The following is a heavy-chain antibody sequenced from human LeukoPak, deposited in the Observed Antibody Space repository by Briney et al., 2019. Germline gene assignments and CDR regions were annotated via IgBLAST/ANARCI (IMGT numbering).Heavy chain of an antibody. CDR1: GGSISSYY. Sequence: PSETLSLTCAVSGGSISSYYWSWIRQPAGKGLEWIGRIYTSGSTNYNPSLKSRVTMSVDTSKNQFSLKLSSVTAADTAVYYCARDRYYYDSSGYYIMDVWGKGTTVTISS. J-gene: IGHJ6*03. D-gene: IGHD3-22*01. CDR3: ARDRYYYDSSGYYIMDV. V-gene: IGHV4-4*07. CDR2: IYTSGST.